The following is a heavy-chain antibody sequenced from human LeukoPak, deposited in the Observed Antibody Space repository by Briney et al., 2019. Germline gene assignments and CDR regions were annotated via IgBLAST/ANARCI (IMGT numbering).Heavy chain of an antibody. CDR2: IIPIFGIA. D-gene: IGHD3-10*01. CDR1: GGTFSSYA. CDR3: ARSSGPNTHFDY. J-gene: IGHJ4*02. Sequence: SVKVSCKASGGTFSSYAISWERQAPGQGLEWMGRIIPIFGIANYAQKFQGRVTITADKSTSTAYMELSSLRSEDTAVYYCARSSGPNTHFDYWGQGTLVTVSS. V-gene: IGHV1-69*04.